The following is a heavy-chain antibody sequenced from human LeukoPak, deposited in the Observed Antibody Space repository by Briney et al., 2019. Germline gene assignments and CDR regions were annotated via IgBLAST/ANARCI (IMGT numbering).Heavy chain of an antibody. V-gene: IGHV1-69*13. D-gene: IGHD1-26*01. J-gene: IGHJ5*02. CDR3: AISVRWELAGPHWFDP. CDR2: IIPIFGTA. Sequence: ASVKVSCKASGGTFSSYAISWVRQAPGQGLEWMGGIIPIFGTANYAQKFQGRVTITADESTSTAYMELSSLRSEDTAVYYCAISVRWELAGPHWFDPWGQGTLVTVSS. CDR1: GGTFSSYA.